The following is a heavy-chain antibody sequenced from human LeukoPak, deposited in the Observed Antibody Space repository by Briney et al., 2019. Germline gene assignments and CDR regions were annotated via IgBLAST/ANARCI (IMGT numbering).Heavy chain of an antibody. Sequence: QSGRSLRLSCAASGFTFSSYGMHWVRQAPGKGLEWVAVIWYDGSNKYYADSVKGRFTISRDNSKNTLYLQMNSLRAEDTAVYYCARPGRGWGRFLIGNYFDYWGQGTLVTVSS. V-gene: IGHV3-30*19. CDR3: ARPGRGWGRFLIGNYFDY. CDR1: GFTFSSYG. D-gene: IGHD3-3*01. CDR2: IWYDGSNK. J-gene: IGHJ4*02.